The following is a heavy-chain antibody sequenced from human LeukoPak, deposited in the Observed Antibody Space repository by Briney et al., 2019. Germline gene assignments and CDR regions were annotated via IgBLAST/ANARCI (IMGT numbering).Heavy chain of an antibody. Sequence: PSETLSLTCTVSGGSISSSSYYWGWISQPPGKGLEWIGSIYYSGSTYYNPSHKSRVTISVDTSKNQFSLKLTSVTAADTAVYYCASIGGMRQGCGTYYAFDYWGQGTLITVSS. CDR2: IYYSGST. V-gene: IGHV4-39*07. J-gene: IGHJ4*02. D-gene: IGHD1-26*01. CDR3: ASIGGMRQGCGTYYAFDY. CDR1: GGSISSSSYY.